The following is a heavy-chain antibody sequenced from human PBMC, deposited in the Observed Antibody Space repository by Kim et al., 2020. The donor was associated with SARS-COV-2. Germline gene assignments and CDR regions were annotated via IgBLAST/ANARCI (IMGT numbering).Heavy chain of an antibody. V-gene: IGHV4-39*01. J-gene: IGHJ4*01. D-gene: IGHD3-16*01. Sequence: SETLSLICTVSGGSISSSSYYWGWIRQPPGKGLEWIGSIYYSGSTYYNPSLKSRVTISVDTSKNQFSLKLSSVTAADTAVYYCARLARENVWGRPRYYF. CDR2: IYYSGST. CDR3: ARLARENVWGRPRYYF. CDR1: GGSISSSSYY.